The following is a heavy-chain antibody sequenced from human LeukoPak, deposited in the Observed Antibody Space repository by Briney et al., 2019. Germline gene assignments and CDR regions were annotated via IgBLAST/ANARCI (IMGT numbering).Heavy chain of an antibody. J-gene: IGHJ4*02. D-gene: IGHD3-3*01. V-gene: IGHV3-53*01. CDR3: ARDWSHRCFDY. CDR1: GFTVSSNY. CDR2: IYAGGST. Sequence: GGSLRLSCAASGFTVSSNYMSWVRQAPGKGLEWVSVIYAGGSTYYADSVKGRLTISRDNSKNTLYLQMNSLRAEDTAVYYCARDWSHRCFDYWGQGTLVTVSS.